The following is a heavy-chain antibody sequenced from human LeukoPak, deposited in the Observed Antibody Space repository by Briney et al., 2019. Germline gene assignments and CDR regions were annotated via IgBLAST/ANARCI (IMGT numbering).Heavy chain of an antibody. CDR1: GYSISSGYY. CDR3: ARDWFGDFWSGYYSLFFDY. V-gene: IGHV4-38-2*02. J-gene: IGHJ4*02. CDR2: IYHSGST. D-gene: IGHD3-3*01. Sequence: SETLSLTCTVSGYSISSGYYWGWIRQPPGKGLEWIGSIYHSGSTYYNPSLKSRVTISVDTSKNQFSLKLSSVTAADTAVYYCARDWFGDFWSGYYSLFFDYWGQGTLVTVSS.